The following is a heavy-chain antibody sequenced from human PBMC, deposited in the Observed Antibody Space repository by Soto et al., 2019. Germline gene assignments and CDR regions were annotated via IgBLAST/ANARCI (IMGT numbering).Heavy chain of an antibody. CDR1: GYSFTSYW. CDR3: ARRSSSGSYSFNDC. CDR2: IDPSDSYT. V-gene: IGHV5-10-1*01. D-gene: IGHD3-10*01. J-gene: IGHJ4*02. Sequence: PVDSLKISCIGSGYSFTSYWISWVRQMPGKGLEWMGRIDPSDSYTNYSPSFQGHVTISADKSISTAYLQWSSLKASDNAMYYCARRSSSGSYSFNDCWGQGTLVTVSS.